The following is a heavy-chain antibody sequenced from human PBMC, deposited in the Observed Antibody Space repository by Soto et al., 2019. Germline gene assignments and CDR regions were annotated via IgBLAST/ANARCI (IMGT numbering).Heavy chain of an antibody. D-gene: IGHD3-22*01. Sequence: GGSLRLSCAASGVTFSSYGMHWVRQAPGKGLEWVAVISYDGSNKYYADSVKGRFTISRDNSKNTLYLQMNSLRAEDTAVYYCAKDRVLGSSGYYYPDYFDYWGQGTLVTVSS. CDR2: ISYDGSNK. V-gene: IGHV3-30*18. J-gene: IGHJ4*02. CDR3: AKDRVLGSSGYYYPDYFDY. CDR1: GVTFSSYG.